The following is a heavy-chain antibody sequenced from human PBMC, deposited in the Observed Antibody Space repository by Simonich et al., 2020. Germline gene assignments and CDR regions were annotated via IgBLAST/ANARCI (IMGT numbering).Heavy chain of an antibody. Sequence: EVQLVESGGGLVQPGGSLRLSCAASGFTFSSYEMNWVRQAPGVGLEWVSYMSSSGSTIYDSYPVKGRFTISRDNAKNSLYLQMNSLRAEDTAVYYCARHYYGDYYFDYWGQGTLVTVSS. CDR2: MSSSGSTI. CDR1: GFTFSSYE. D-gene: IGHD4-17*01. V-gene: IGHV3-48*03. CDR3: ARHYYGDYYFDY. J-gene: IGHJ4*02.